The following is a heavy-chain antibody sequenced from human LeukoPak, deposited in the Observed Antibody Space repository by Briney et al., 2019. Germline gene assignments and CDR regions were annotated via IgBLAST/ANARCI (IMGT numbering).Heavy chain of an antibody. V-gene: IGHV3-66*01. CDR1: GFSVSNNY. CDR3: AREESDWLLRYFDY. CDR2: IYSGGST. J-gene: IGHJ4*02. Sequence: GGSLRLSCAVPGFSVSNNYMSWVRQAPGKGLEWVSVIYSGGSTYYADSVKGRFTISRDSSKNTLYLQMNSLRAEDTAVYYCAREESDWLLRYFDYWGQGTLVTVSS. D-gene: IGHD3-9*01.